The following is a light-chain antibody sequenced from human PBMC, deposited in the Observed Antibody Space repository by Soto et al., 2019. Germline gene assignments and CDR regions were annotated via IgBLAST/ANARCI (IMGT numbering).Light chain of an antibody. Sequence: EIVLTQSPATLSLSPGERATLSCRASQSVSSYLAWYQQKPDQAPRLLIYDASNRATGIPARFSGSGSGTDFTLTISNLEPEDFAVYYCQHRRNWPWTFGQGTKVEIK. CDR2: DAS. CDR3: QHRRNWPWT. CDR1: QSVSSY. J-gene: IGKJ1*01. V-gene: IGKV3-11*01.